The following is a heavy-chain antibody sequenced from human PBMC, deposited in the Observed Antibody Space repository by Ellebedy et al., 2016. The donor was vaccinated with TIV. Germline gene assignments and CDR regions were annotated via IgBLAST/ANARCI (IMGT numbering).Heavy chain of an antibody. V-gene: IGHV1-69*05. Sequence: AASVKVSCKASGGTFSNYAISWVRQAPGQGLEWMGGIIPIFGTAKFAQKFQGRVSFTRDTSATTAYMELSSLTSEDTAVYYCARSGDAWGIDFWGQGTLVTVSS. D-gene: IGHD3-16*01. CDR2: IIPIFGTA. J-gene: IGHJ4*02. CDR3: ARSGDAWGIDF. CDR1: GGTFSNYA.